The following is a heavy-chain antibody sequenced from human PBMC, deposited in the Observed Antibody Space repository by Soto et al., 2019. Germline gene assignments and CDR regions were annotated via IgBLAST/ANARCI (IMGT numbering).Heavy chain of an antibody. J-gene: IGHJ4*02. Sequence: GGSLRLSCLASGFSFNSFNMNWIRRAPGRGLEWVASISVSGDNIYYGDSMQGRFTISRDNSKRSVFLDLNSLRVEDTAVYYCARDLGLLKSMFDYWGQGTLVTV. D-gene: IGHD2-8*01. V-gene: IGHV3-21*01. CDR3: ARDLGLLKSMFDY. CDR2: ISVSGDNI. CDR1: GFSFNSFN.